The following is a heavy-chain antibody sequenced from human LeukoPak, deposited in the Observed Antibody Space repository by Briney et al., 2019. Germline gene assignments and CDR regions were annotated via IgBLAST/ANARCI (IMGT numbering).Heavy chain of an antibody. D-gene: IGHD6-19*01. V-gene: IGHV1-2*02. Sequence: ASVKVSCKASGYTFTGYYMHWVRQAPGQGLEWMGWINPNSGGTNYAQKFQGRVTITRDTSASTAYMELSSLRSEDTAVYYCARSGAVARPLTTWGQGTLVTVSS. CDR2: INPNSGGT. CDR1: GYTFTGYY. J-gene: IGHJ5*02. CDR3: ARSGAVARPLTT.